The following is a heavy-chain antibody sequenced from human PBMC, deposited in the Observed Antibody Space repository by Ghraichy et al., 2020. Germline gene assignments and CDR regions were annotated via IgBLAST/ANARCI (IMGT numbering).Heavy chain of an antibody. CDR3: ASLQYTAMAQWGYYYGMDV. D-gene: IGHD5-18*01. Sequence: SETLSLTCAVYGGSFSGYYWSWIRQPPGKGLEWIGEINHSGSTNYNPSLKSRVTISVDTSKNQFSLKLSSVTAADTAVYYCASLQYTAMAQWGYYYGMDVWGQGTTVTVSS. V-gene: IGHV4-34*01. J-gene: IGHJ6*02. CDR2: INHSGST. CDR1: GGSFSGYY.